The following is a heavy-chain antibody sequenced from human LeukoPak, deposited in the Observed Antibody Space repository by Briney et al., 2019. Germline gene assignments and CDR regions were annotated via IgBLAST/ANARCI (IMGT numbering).Heavy chain of an antibody. J-gene: IGHJ4*02. Sequence: ASVTVSFKASGYTFTDYYIHWVRQAPGQGLEWVGWINPKNGDTNYEQRFQGWVTVTRDTSISTAYMELNRLTSHDTAVYYCARDNWNGPYFDYWGQGTLVTVSS. V-gene: IGHV1-2*04. CDR1: GYTFTDYY. D-gene: IGHD1-20*01. CDR3: ARDNWNGPYFDY. CDR2: INPKNGDT.